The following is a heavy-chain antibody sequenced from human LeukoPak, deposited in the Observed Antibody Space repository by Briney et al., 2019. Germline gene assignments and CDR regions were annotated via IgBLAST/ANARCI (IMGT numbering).Heavy chain of an antibody. CDR3: VRDYDTSGPQKTHFDF. Sequence: SVKVSCKAPGGTFSSYAVSWVRQAPGRGLEWMGRIIPIFDTADYTQRFQDRVTFSADKSTGTAFMELTSLRSDDTATYYCVRDYDTSGPQKTHFDFWGRGTLVTVSS. V-gene: IGHV1-69*06. CDR2: IIPIFDTA. D-gene: IGHD3-22*01. CDR1: GGTFSSYA. J-gene: IGHJ4*02.